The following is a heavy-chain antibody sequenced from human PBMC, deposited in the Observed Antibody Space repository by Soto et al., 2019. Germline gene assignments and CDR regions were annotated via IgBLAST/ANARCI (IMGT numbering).Heavy chain of an antibody. CDR1: GFTFHNYA. CDR3: AKTLYYYDTSGYQ. J-gene: IGHJ4*02. V-gene: IGHV3-23*01. CDR2: ISGSGGST. D-gene: IGHD3-22*01. Sequence: GSLRLSCAASGFTFHNYAMSWVRQAPGKGLEWVSAISGSGGSTYYADSVKGRFNISRDNSKNTLYLQMNSLRAEDTAVYYCAKTLYYYDTSGYQWGQGTLVTVSS.